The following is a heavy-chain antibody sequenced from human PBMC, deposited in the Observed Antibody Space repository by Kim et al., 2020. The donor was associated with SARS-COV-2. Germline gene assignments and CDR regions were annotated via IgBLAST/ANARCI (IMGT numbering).Heavy chain of an antibody. V-gene: IGHV3-21*01. CDR1: GFTFSSYS. D-gene: IGHD5-18*01. J-gene: IGHJ4*02. CDR3: ARDHGYSYGYSVDY. CDR2: ISSSSSYI. Sequence: GGSLRLSCAASGFTFSSYSMNWVRQAPGKRLEWVSSISSSSSYIYYADSVKGRFTISRDNAKNSLYLQMNSLRAEDTAVYYCARDHGYSYGYSVDYWGQGTLVTVSS.